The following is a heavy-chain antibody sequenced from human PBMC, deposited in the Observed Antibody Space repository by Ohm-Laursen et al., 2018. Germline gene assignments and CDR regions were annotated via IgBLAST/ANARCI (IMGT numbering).Heavy chain of an antibody. CDR1: GFTFSNFA. CDR3: AKDSVPRNGVFDAFDI. V-gene: IGHV3-23*01. J-gene: IGHJ3*02. D-gene: IGHD2-2*01. Sequence: GSLRLSCTASGFTFSNFAMGWVRQAPGRGLEWVSEIGGDGGSPQYADSVKGRFTISRDNSKSTLYLQLNSLRAENTAVYYCAKDSVPRNGVFDAFDIWGQGSMVTVSS. CDR2: IGGDGGSP.